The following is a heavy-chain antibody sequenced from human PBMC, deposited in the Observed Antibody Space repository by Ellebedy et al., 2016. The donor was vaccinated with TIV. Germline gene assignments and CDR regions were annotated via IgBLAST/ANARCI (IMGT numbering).Heavy chain of an antibody. CDR2: ITGSGGTT. Sequence: PGGSLRLSCAASTFAFSSNAMSWVRQSPGKGLEWVSGITGSGGTTYYADSVKGRFTISRDNSKNKLYLQMNSLRAEDTAMYYCARGLFSTPGLDVYWGQGILVTVSS. CDR3: ARGLFSTPGLDVY. D-gene: IGHD1-1*01. J-gene: IGHJ4*02. CDR1: TFAFSSNA. V-gene: IGHV3-23*01.